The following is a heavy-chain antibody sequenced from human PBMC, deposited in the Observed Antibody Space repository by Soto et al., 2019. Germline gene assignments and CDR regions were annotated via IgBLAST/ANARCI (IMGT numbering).Heavy chain of an antibody. CDR1: GASISSSSFY. J-gene: IGHJ5*02. V-gene: IGHV4-39*07. D-gene: IGHD4-4*01. Sequence: PSETLSLTCTVSGASISSSSFYWGWIRQPPGKGLESIANIYYDGSTYYNPSLKSRVTISVDKSKNQFSLKLSSVTAADTAVYYCARAYDYSSNWFDPWGQGTLVTVSS. CDR2: IYYDGST. CDR3: ARAYDYSSNWFDP.